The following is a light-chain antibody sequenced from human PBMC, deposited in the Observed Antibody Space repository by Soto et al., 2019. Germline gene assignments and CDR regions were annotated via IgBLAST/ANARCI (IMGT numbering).Light chain of an antibody. CDR1: SRDVGAFVY. CDR3: SAYAGNNKLV. J-gene: IGLJ3*02. Sequence: QSALTQPSSAAGSPGESVTMSCTGNSRDVGAFVYVSWFQQHPGKAPKLLIYEVTKRPSGVPDRFSGSRSGNTASLTVSGLQVEDEADYYCSAYAGNNKLVFGGGTKLTVL. CDR2: EVT. V-gene: IGLV2-8*01.